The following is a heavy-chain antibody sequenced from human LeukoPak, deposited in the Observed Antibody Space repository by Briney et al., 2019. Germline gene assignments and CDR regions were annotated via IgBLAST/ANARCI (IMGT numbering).Heavy chain of an antibody. CDR3: ARDQEGGSAGSFDY. D-gene: IGHD6-25*01. J-gene: IGHJ4*02. Sequence: ASVKVSCKASGYTFTGYYMHWVRQAPGQGLEWMGWINPNSGGTNYAQKFQGWVTMTRDTSISTAYMELSRLRSDDTAVYYCARDQEGGSAGSFDYWGQGTLVTVSS. CDR1: GYTFTGYY. V-gene: IGHV1-2*04. CDR2: INPNSGGT.